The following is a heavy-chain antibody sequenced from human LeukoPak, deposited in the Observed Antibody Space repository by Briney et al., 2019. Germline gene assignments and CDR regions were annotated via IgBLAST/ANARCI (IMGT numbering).Heavy chain of an antibody. CDR3: ARLNSSGWYSFDY. J-gene: IGHJ4*02. D-gene: IGHD6-19*01. Sequence: PSETLSLTCTVSGGSISSYYWSWIRQPPGKGLEWIGYIYYGGSTNYNPSLKSRVTISVDTSKNQFSLKLSSVTAADTAVYYCARLNSSGWYSFDYWGQGTLVTVSS. CDR1: GGSISSYY. CDR2: IYYGGST. V-gene: IGHV4-59*01.